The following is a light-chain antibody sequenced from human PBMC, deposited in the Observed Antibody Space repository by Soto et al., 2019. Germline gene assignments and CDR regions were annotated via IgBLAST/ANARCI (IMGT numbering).Light chain of an antibody. V-gene: IGLV2-14*01. Sequence: SVLTQPASVSGSPGQSITISCTGTSSDIGGYDYVSWYQHHPGKAPKLMIYEVSNRPSGVSNRFSGSKSGNTASLTVSGLQAEDEADYYCSSYAGSNNYVFGTGTKVTVL. CDR2: EVS. J-gene: IGLJ1*01. CDR3: SSYAGSNNYV. CDR1: SSDIGGYDY.